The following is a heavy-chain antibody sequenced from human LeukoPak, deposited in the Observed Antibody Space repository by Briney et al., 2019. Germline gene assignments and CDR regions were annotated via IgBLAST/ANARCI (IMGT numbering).Heavy chain of an antibody. D-gene: IGHD6-6*01. V-gene: IGHV1-69*13. CDR1: GGTFSSYA. CDR3: ARADSSSSEWDY. J-gene: IGHJ4*02. Sequence: ASVKVSCKASGGTFSSYAISWVRQAPGQGLEWMGGIIPIFGTANYAQEFQGRVTITADESTSTAYMELSSLRSEDTAVYYCARADSSSSEWDYWGQGTLVTVSS. CDR2: IIPIFGTA.